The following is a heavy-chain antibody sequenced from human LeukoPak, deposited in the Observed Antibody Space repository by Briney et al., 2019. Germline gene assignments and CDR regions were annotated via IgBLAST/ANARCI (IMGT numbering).Heavy chain of an antibody. Sequence: GRSLRLSCAASGFNLTNYAFYWVRQAPAKGLEWVAVIWFNGSGKYYADSVKGRFTISRDNSKNTVYLQLNSLRAEDTALYYCARGGRSGYYYGMDVWGQGTTVTVSS. CDR2: IWFNGSGK. CDR3: ARGGRSGYYYGMDV. CDR1: GFNLTNYA. J-gene: IGHJ6*02. V-gene: IGHV3-33*01. D-gene: IGHD2-15*01.